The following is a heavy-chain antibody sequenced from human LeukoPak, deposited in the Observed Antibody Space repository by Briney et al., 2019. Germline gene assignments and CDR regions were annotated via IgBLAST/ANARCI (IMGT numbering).Heavy chain of an antibody. V-gene: IGHV4-59*01. CDR3: ASGGYDDYFDY. Sequence: SETLSLTCTVSGGSISSYYWRWIRQPPGKGLEWIGYIYYSGSTNYNPSLKSRVTISVDTSKNQFSLKLSSVTAADTAVYYCASGGYDDYFDYWGRGTLVTVFS. CDR2: IYYSGST. CDR1: GGSISSYY. D-gene: IGHD5-12*01. J-gene: IGHJ4*02.